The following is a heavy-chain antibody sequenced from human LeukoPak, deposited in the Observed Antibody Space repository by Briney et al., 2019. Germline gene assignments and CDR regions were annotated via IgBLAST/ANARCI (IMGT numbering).Heavy chain of an antibody. Sequence: GGSLRLSCAASGFTFSSYNINWVRQAPGKGLEWVAYISSTSDNIYYADSVEGRFTISRDNAKNSLYLQMNSLRDEDTAVYYCARGVMDTAMVNYWGQGTLVTVSS. V-gene: IGHV3-48*02. D-gene: IGHD5-18*01. CDR3: ARGVMDTAMVNY. J-gene: IGHJ4*02. CDR2: ISSTSDNI. CDR1: GFTFSSYN.